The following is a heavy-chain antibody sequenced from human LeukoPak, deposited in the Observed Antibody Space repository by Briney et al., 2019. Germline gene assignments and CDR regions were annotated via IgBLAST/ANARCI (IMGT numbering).Heavy chain of an antibody. CDR3: ASLESGSSSGSQVDP. CDR1: GGSFCGYY. V-gene: IGHV4-34*01. J-gene: IGHJ5*02. Sequence: PSETLSLTCAVYGGSFCGYYWSWTRQPPGKGLEWIGEINHSGSTNYNPSLKSRVTISVDTSKNQFSLKLSSVTAADTAVYYCASLESGSSSGSQVDPWGQGTLVTVSS. D-gene: IGHD6-19*01. CDR2: INHSGST.